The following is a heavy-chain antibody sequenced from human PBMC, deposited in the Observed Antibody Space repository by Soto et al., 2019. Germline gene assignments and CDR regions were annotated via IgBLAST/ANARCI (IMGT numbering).Heavy chain of an antibody. CDR3: ARRPPIAVYFDY. J-gene: IGHJ4*02. CDR1: GGSITNYY. Sequence: SETLSLTCTVSGGSITNYYWSWIRQPPGKGLEWIGYIFYSGSTNYNPSLASRVTISVDTSKNQFSLNLNSVTAADTAVYYCARRPPIAVYFDYWGQGTLVTVSS. D-gene: IGHD6-19*01. V-gene: IGHV4-59*08. CDR2: IFYSGST.